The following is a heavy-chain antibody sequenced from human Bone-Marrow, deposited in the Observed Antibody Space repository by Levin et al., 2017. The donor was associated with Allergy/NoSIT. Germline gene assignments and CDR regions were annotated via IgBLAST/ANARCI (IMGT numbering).Heavy chain of an antibody. Sequence: SGGSLRLSCAASEFIVGSNYMSWVRQAPGKGLDWVSVIYSGGSAYYAESVKGRFTISRDSSKNTLSLQMNSLRVEDTAVYYCVARSNGMDVWGQGTTVTVSS. D-gene: IGHD6-6*01. J-gene: IGHJ6*02. CDR2: IYSGGSA. V-gene: IGHV3-66*01. CDR1: EFIVGSNY. CDR3: VARSNGMDV.